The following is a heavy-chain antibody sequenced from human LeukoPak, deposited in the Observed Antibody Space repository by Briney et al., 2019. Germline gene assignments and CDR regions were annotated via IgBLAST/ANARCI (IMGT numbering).Heavy chain of an antibody. D-gene: IGHD5-24*01. J-gene: IGHJ6*02. CDR1: GYSFTSCW. CDR3: GRLDQATKNYYYYGMDV. Sequence: GESLKISCKGSGYSFTSCWIGWVRQMPGKGLEWMGIIYPGDSETRYSPSFQGQVTISADKSISTAYLQWSSLKASDTAMYYCGRLDQATKNYYYYGMDVWGQGTTVTVSS. V-gene: IGHV5-51*01. CDR2: IYPGDSET.